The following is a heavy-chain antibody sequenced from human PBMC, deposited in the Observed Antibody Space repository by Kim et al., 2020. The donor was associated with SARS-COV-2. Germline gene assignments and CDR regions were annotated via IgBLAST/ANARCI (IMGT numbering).Heavy chain of an antibody. Sequence: GGSLRLSCAASGFTFSTYWMTWVRQAPGMGLEWVVNINQGGTVKYYVDSVKGRFTISRDNAKNSLFLDVNSLRVEDTAVYYCARTHYGDYVWGQGTLVT. CDR2: INQGGTVK. CDR3: ARTHYGDYV. D-gene: IGHD4-17*01. J-gene: IGHJ4*02. CDR1: GFTFSTYW. V-gene: IGHV3-7*01.